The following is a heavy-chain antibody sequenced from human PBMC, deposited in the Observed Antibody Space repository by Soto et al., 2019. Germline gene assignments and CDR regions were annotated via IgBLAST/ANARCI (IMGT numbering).Heavy chain of an antibody. Sequence: QVQLVQSGDEVKKAGASVKVSCKASGYIFVNYGIAWVRQAPRQGLEWMGWISPYTGNTHSARKVQGRLTMTTDTSTSTAYMDLGSLTSDDTAVYYCVMVDNYVTPTPQDVWGQGTTVTVSS. V-gene: IGHV1-18*01. D-gene: IGHD3-16*01. CDR2: ISPYTGNT. CDR1: GYIFVNYG. J-gene: IGHJ6*02. CDR3: VMVDNYVTPTPQDV.